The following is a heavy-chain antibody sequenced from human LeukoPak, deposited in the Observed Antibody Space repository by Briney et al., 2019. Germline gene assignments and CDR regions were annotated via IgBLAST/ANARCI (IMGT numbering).Heavy chain of an antibody. J-gene: IGHJ4*02. CDR1: GGTFSSYA. CDR3: ARGQIVGATTEDY. V-gene: IGHV1-69*04. D-gene: IGHD1-26*01. Sequence: SVKLSCKASGGTFSSYAISWVRQAPGQGLEWTGRIIPILGIANCAQKFQGRVTITADKSTSTAYMELSSLRSEDTAVYYCARGQIVGATTEDYWGQGTLVTVSS. CDR2: IIPILGIA.